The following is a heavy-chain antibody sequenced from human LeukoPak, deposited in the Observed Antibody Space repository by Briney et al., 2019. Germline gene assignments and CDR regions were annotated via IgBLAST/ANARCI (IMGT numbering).Heavy chain of an antibody. CDR1: GGSISSGGYY. CDR3: ARDSRYYDSSGYIP. Sequence: PSQTLSLTCTVSGGSISSGGYYWRWIRQHPGKGLEWIAYIYYSGSTYYNPSLKSRVTISVDTSKNQFSLKLSSVTAADTAVYYCARDSRYYDSSGYIPWGQGTLVTVSS. V-gene: IGHV4-31*03. J-gene: IGHJ5*02. CDR2: IYYSGST. D-gene: IGHD3-22*01.